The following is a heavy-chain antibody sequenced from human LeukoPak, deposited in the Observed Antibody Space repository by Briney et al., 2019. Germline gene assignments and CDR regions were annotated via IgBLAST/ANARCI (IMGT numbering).Heavy chain of an antibody. CDR3: ARGDKQLVFNRNKGGFDP. V-gene: IGHV3-11*04. J-gene: IGHJ5*02. Sequence: PGGSLRLPCAASGFPFSDYYMSWIRPAPGKGLEWVSYISSSGSTIYYADSVKGRFTISRDNSKNTLYLQMNSLRTEDTAVYYCARGDKQLVFNRNKGGFDPWGQGTLVTVSS. CDR1: GFPFSDYY. D-gene: IGHD6-13*01. CDR2: ISSSGSTI.